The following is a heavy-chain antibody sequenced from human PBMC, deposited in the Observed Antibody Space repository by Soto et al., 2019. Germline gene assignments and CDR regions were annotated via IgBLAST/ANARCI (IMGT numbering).Heavy chain of an antibody. J-gene: IGHJ3*02. Sequence: VNVSCEGSGGTCSSYAISWVRQAPGQGLEWMGGIIPIFGTENYAQKFQGRVTITADESTSTAYMELSSLRSEDTAVYYCARDRVAATVRPFDIWGQGTMVTVS. CDR3: ARDRVAATVRPFDI. CDR1: GGTCSSYA. D-gene: IGHD2-15*01. CDR2: IIPIFGTE. V-gene: IGHV1-69*13.